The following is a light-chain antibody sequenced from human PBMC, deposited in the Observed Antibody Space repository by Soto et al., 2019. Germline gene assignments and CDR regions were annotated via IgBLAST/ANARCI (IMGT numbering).Light chain of an antibody. Sequence: IQMNQSPSSLSATVGDRVTTPCRASQSISSYLNWYQQKPGKAPKLLIYAASSLQSGVPSRFSGSGSGTDFTLTISSLQPEEFATYYCQKSYSTPLTVGGGTKVDIK. CDR3: QKSYSTPLT. V-gene: IGKV1-39*01. J-gene: IGKJ4*01. CDR1: QSISSY. CDR2: AAS.